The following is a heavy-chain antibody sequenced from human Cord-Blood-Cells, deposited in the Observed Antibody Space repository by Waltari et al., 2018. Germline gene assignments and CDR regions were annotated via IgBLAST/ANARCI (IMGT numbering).Heavy chain of an antibody. CDR2: INPNSGGT. Sequence: QVQLVQSGAEVKKPGASVKVSCKASGYTFTGYYMHWVRQDPGQGLEWMGWINPNSGGTNYAQKFQGRVTMTRDTSISTAYMGLSRRRSDDTAVYYCATKALWGKEAFDIWGQGTMVTVSS. CDR3: ATKALWGKEAFDI. J-gene: IGHJ3*02. V-gene: IGHV1-2*02. CDR1: GYTFTGYY. D-gene: IGHD7-27*01.